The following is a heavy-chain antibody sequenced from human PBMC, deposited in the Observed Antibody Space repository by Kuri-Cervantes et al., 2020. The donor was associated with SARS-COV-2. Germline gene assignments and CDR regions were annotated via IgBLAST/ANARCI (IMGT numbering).Heavy chain of an antibody. J-gene: IGHJ4*02. CDR3: ARWNYDFWSGYYYPLIDY. CDR1: GGSLSDSY. V-gene: IGHV4-34*01. D-gene: IGHD3-3*01. Sequence: SETLSLTCAIYGGSLSDSYWSWIRQSPGKRLEWIGEVNHIGGANYNPSLRSRVTISVDTSKNQFSLKLSSVTAADTAVYYCARWNYDFWSGYYYPLIDYWGQGTLVTVSS. CDR2: VNHIGGA.